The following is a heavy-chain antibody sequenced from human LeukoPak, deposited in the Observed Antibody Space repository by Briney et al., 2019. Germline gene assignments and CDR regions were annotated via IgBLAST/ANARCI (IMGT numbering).Heavy chain of an antibody. CDR1: GGSISSYY. D-gene: IGHD4-17*01. CDR3: AILNYGDPDY. CDR2: IYYSGST. J-gene: IGHJ4*02. Sequence: SETLSLTCTVSGGSISSYYWSWIRQPPGKGLEWIGYIYYSGSTNYNPSLKSRVTIPVDTSKNQFSLKLSSVTAADTAVYYCAILNYGDPDYWGQGTLVTVSS. V-gene: IGHV4-59*01.